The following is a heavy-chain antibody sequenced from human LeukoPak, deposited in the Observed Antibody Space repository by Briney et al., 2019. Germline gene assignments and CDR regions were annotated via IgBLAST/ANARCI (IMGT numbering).Heavy chain of an antibody. CDR3: ARDSGRFSGDDDNWFDP. V-gene: IGHV3-21*01. J-gene: IGHJ5*02. CDR2: INTNSSYI. CDR1: GFTFSSYA. Sequence: PGASVRLSCAASGFTFSSYAMNWVRQALGKGLEWVSSINTNSSYIYYADSVKGRFTISRDNAKRSLYLQMNSLRAEDTAMYYCARDSGRFSGDDDNWFDPWGQGILVTVSS. D-gene: IGHD5-12*01.